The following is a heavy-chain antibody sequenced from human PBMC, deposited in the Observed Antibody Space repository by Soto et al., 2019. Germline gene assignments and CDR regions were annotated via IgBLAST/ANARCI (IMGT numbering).Heavy chain of an antibody. CDR2: INPNSGGT. CDR3: AIGYDSSGYGFDY. CDR1: GYTFTGYY. V-gene: IGHV1-2*04. D-gene: IGHD3-22*01. Sequence: ASVKVSCKASGYTFTGYYMHWVRQAPGQGLEWMGWINPNSGGTNYAQKFQGWVTMTRDTSISTAYMELSRLRSDDTAVYYCAIGYDSSGYGFDYWGQGTLVTVSS. J-gene: IGHJ4*02.